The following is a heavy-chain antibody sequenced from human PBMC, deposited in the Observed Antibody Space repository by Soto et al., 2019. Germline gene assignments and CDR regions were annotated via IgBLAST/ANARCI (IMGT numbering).Heavy chain of an antibody. V-gene: IGHV4-30-4*01. CDR3: ASWVQGPGPERGIDY. CDR1: GGSISGGDYY. D-gene: IGHD3-10*01. Sequence: SETLSLTCTVSGGSISGGDYYWIWIRHPPGKGLEWIGYIYYSGSTYYNPSLKSRVTISVDTSKNQFSLKLSSVTAADTAVYYCASWVQGPGPERGIDYWGQGTLVTVSS. J-gene: IGHJ4*02. CDR2: IYYSGST.